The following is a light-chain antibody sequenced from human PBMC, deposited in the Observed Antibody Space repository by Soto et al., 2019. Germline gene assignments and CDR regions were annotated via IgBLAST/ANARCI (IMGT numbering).Light chain of an antibody. CDR2: EGI. CDR3: CSYVGATTYV. Sequence: QSVLTQPPSASGMPGQRVTISCTGTSSTVGGFNVVSWYQQHPGKAPKVIIYEGIKRPSGVSNRFSGSNSGSTASLTISGLQAEDEADYYCCSYVGATTYVFGTGTKLTVL. CDR1: SSTVGGFNV. V-gene: IGLV2-23*01. J-gene: IGLJ1*01.